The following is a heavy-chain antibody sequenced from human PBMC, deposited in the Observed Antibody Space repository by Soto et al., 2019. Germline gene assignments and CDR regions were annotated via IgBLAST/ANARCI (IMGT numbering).Heavy chain of an antibody. V-gene: IGHV4-39*01. J-gene: IGHJ4*02. CDR1: GCSISSSSYY. CDR2: IYYSGST. Sequence: LQLQESGPGLVKPSETLSLTCTVSGCSISSSSYYWGWIRQPPGKGLEWIESIYYSGSTYYNPSLKSRVTISVDTSKNQCSLKLSSVTAADTAAYYCARRGSSSWYGYWGQRTLVTVSS. D-gene: IGHD6-13*01. CDR3: ARRGSSSWYGY.